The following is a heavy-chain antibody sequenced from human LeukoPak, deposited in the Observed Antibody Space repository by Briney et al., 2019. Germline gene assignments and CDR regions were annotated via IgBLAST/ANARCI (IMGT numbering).Heavy chain of an antibody. CDR2: ISAYNGNT. V-gene: IGHV1-18*01. CDR1: GLTFTSYG. Sequence: GGSLRLSCAASGLTFTSYGISWVRQAPGQGLEWMGWISAYNGNTNYAQKLQGRVTMTTDTSTSTAYMELRSLRSDDTAVYYCARDRSSTEDYWGQGTLVTVSS. CDR3: ARDRSSTEDY. J-gene: IGHJ4*02. D-gene: IGHD2-2*01.